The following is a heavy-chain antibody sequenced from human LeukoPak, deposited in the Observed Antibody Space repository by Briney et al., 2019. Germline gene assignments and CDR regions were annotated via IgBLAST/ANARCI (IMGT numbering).Heavy chain of an antibody. D-gene: IGHD3-10*01. CDR2: ISSNGGST. CDR1: GFTFSSYA. V-gene: IGHV3-64*01. J-gene: IGHJ4*02. Sequence: GGSLRLSCAASGFTFSSYAMHWVRQAPGKGLEYVSAISSNGGSTYYANSVKGRFTTSRDNSKNTLYLQMGSLRAEDMAVYYCARTDYYGSGIDYWGQGTLVTVSS. CDR3: ARTDYYGSGIDY.